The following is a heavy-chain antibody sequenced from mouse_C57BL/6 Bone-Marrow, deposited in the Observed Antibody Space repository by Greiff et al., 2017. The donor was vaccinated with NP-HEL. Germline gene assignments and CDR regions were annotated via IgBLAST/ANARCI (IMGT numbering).Heavy chain of an antibody. CDR1: GYTFTDYY. V-gene: IGHV1-26*01. Sequence: VQLQQSGPELVKPGASVKISCKASGYTFTDYYMNWVKQSHGKSLEWIGDINPNNGGTSYNQKFKGKATLTVDKSSSTAYMELRSLTSEDSAVYYCARGGYWGAMDYWGQGTSVTVSS. CDR3: ARGGYWGAMDY. J-gene: IGHJ4*01. CDR2: INPNNGGT. D-gene: IGHD2-3*01.